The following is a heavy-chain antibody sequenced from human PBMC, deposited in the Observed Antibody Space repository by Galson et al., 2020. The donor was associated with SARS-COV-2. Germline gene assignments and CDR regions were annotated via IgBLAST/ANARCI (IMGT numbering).Heavy chain of an antibody. CDR3: ARRRSRIAVAGASFDY. CDR2: IYWNDDK. V-gene: IGHV2-5*01. J-gene: IGHJ4*02. Sequence: ESGPTLVKPTQTLTLTCTFSGFSLNTTGVGVGWIRQPPGKALEWLALIYWNDDKRYSPSLKTRLTITKDTSKNQVVLIMTNMDPVDPATYFCARRRSRIAVAGASFDYWGQGTLVTVSS. D-gene: IGHD6-19*01. CDR1: GFSLNTTGVG.